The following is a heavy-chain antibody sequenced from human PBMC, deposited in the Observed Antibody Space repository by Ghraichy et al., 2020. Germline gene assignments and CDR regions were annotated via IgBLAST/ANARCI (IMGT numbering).Heavy chain of an antibody. CDR1: GGSISSYY. CDR3: ARDRGYCSGGSCSKGSPYYYYGMDV. V-gene: IGHV4-59*01. CDR2: IYYSGST. D-gene: IGHD2-15*01. J-gene: IGHJ6*02. Sequence: SETLSLTCTVSGGSISSYYWSWIRQPPGKGLEWIGYIYYSGSTNYNPSLKSRVTISVDTSKNQFSLKLSSVTAADTAVYYCARDRGYCSGGSCSKGSPYYYYGMDVWGQGTTVTVSS.